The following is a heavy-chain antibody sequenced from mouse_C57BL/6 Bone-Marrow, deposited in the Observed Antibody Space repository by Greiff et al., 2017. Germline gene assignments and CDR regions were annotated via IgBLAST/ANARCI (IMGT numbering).Heavy chain of an antibody. D-gene: IGHD1-1*01. CDR3: ARGGYGSSYVNY. Sequence: QVQLQQPGAELVKPGASVKLSCKASGYTFTSYWMHWVKQEPGQGLEWIGMIHPNSGSTNYNEKFKSKATLTVDKSSSTAYMQLSSLTSEDSAVYYCARGGYGSSYVNYWGQGTTLTVST. V-gene: IGHV1-64*01. CDR1: GYTFTSYW. J-gene: IGHJ2*01. CDR2: IHPNSGST.